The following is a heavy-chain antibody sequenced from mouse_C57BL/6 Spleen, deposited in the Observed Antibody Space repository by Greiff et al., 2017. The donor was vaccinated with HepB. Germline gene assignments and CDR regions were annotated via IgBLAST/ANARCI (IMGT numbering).Heavy chain of an antibody. CDR3: ARGLLNYFDY. D-gene: IGHD2-3*01. Sequence: EVQVVESGGGLVKPGGSLKLSCAASGFTFSSYAMSWVRQTPEKRLEWVATISDGGSYTYYPDNVKGRFTISRDNAKNNLYLQMSHLKSEDTAMYYCARGLLNYFDYWGQGTTLTVSS. V-gene: IGHV5-4*01. J-gene: IGHJ2*01. CDR1: GFTFSSYA. CDR2: ISDGGSYT.